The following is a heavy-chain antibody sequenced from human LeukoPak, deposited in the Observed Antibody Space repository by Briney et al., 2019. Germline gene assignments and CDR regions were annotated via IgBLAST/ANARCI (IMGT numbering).Heavy chain of an antibody. CDR1: GFTFDDYA. Sequence: GGSLRLTCAASGFTFDDYAMHWVRQAPGKGLEWVSLISGDGGSTYYADSVKGRFTISRDNVKNSLYLQMNSLRAEDTAVYYCARDGDYGTPVGDNYHYMDVWGKGTTVTVSS. CDR3: ARDGDYGTPVGDNYHYMDV. CDR2: ISGDGGST. J-gene: IGHJ6*03. D-gene: IGHD4/OR15-4a*01. V-gene: IGHV3-43*02.